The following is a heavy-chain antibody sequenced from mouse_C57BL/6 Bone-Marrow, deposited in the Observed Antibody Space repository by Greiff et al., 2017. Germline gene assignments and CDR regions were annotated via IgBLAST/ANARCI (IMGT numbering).Heavy chain of an antibody. CDR3: ASPLGGSSPAWFAY. Sequence: QVQLKQSGAELARPGASVKLSCKASGYTFTSYGISWVKQRTGQGLEWIGEIYPRSGSTYYNEKFKGKATLTADKSSSTAYMELRRLTSDDSALYCCASPLGGSSPAWFAYWGQGTRVTVSA. D-gene: IGHD1-1*01. CDR2: IYPRSGST. CDR1: GYTFTSYG. V-gene: IGHV1-81*01. J-gene: IGHJ3*01.